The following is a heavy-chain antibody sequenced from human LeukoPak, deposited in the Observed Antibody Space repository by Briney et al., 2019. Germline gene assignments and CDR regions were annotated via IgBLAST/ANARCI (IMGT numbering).Heavy chain of an antibody. Sequence: GGSLRLSCAASGFGFSDYSMNWIRQAPGKGLEWVSSISSSSSYIYYADSVKGRFTISRDNAKNSLYLQMNSLRAEDTAVYYCARVWSYYDSSWGQGTLVTVSS. J-gene: IGHJ4*02. CDR1: GFGFSDYS. V-gene: IGHV3-21*01. CDR2: ISSSSSYI. CDR3: ARVWSYYDSS. D-gene: IGHD3-22*01.